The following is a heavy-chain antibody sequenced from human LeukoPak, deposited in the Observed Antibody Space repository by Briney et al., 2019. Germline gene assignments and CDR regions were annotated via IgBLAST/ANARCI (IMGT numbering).Heavy chain of an antibody. CDR1: GFTFDDYG. Sequence: GGSLRLSCAASGFTFDDYGMSWVRQAPGKRLEWVSGINWNGGSTGYADSVKGRFTISRDNAKNSLYLQMNSLRAEDTALYYCARIDRYCSGGSCYSAWFDPWGQGTLVTVSS. CDR2: INWNGGST. J-gene: IGHJ5*02. V-gene: IGHV3-20*04. D-gene: IGHD2-15*01. CDR3: ARIDRYCSGGSCYSAWFDP.